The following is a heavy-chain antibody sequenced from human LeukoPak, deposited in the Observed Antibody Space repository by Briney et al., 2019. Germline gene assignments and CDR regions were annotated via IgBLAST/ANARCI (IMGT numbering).Heavy chain of an antibody. V-gene: IGHV3-23*01. CDR1: GSTFSNYA. CDR2: ISRSGGST. Sequence: PGGSLRLSCAASGSTFSNYAMSWVRQAPGKGLEWVSAISRSGGSTYYADSVKGRFTISRDNSKNSLYLQMNSLRAEDTAVYYCARDQAAAFDYWGQGTLVTVSS. D-gene: IGHD6-13*01. J-gene: IGHJ4*02. CDR3: ARDQAAAFDY.